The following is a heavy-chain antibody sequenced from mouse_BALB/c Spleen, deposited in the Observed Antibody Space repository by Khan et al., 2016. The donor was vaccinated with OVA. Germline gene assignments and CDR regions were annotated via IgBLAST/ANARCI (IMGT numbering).Heavy chain of an antibody. D-gene: IGHD2-1*01. V-gene: IGHV1S81*02. CDR1: GYTFTSYY. CDR3: TRSGYGTFPY. J-gene: IGHJ3*01. CDR2: INPNDGDT. Sequence: VQLQESGAELVKPGASVKLSCKASGYTFTSYYMYWVKQRPGQGLEWIGEINPNDGDTNFNETFKIKATLTVDKSSSTVYMQLSSLTSEDSAVYYCTRSGYGTFPYWGQGTLVTVSA.